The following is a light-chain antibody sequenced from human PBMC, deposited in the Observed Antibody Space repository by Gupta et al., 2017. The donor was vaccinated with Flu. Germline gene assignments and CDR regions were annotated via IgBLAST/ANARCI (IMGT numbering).Light chain of an antibody. CDR2: GIN. V-gene: IGLV1-40*01. Sequence: QSVLTQPPSVSGAPGQRVTISCAGSSSNIGAGFDVHWYQQLPGTAPKLLIYGINNRPSGVPDRFSGSKSGTSASLAITGLQADDEADYYCQSYDSSLSGSRIFGSGTKVTV. CDR1: SSNIGAGFD. J-gene: IGLJ1*01. CDR3: QSYDSSLSGSRI.